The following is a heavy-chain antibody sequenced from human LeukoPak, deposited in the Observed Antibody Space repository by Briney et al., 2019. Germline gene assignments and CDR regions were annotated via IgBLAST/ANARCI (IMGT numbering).Heavy chain of an antibody. CDR3: ARDRGGRYMYLQH. CDR1: GFTFSNYA. D-gene: IGHD1-26*01. J-gene: IGHJ1*01. Sequence: GGSLRLSCAASGFTFSNYAMSWVRQAPGMGLEWVSAISGSGGSTYYADSAKGRFTISRDSSKNTLNLQMNSLRAEDTALYYCARDRGGRYMYLQHWGQGTLVTVSS. CDR2: ISGSGGST. V-gene: IGHV3-23*01.